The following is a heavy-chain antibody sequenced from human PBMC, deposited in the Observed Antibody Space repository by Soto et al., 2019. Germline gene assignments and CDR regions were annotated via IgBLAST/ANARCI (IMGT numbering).Heavy chain of an antibody. J-gene: IGHJ3*02. CDR2: INSDGSST. V-gene: IGHV3-74*01. CDR3: VSRLDPPIDAFDI. CDR1: GFTFSSYW. Sequence: EVQLVESGGGLVQPGGSLRLSCAASGFTFSSYWMHWVRQAPGKGLVWVSRINSDGSSTSYADSVKGRFTISRDNAKNTLYLQMNSLRAEDTAVYYCVSRLDPPIDAFDIWGQGTMVTVSS.